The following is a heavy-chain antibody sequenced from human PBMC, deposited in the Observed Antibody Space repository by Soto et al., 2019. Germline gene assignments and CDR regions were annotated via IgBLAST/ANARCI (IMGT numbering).Heavy chain of an antibody. CDR2: ISGSGGST. Sequence: GGSLRLSCAASGFTFSSYWMHWVRQAPGKGLVWVSAISGSGGSTYYADSVKGRFTISRDNSKNTLYLQMNSLRAEDTAVYYCAKGLVPYIEGGNWFDPWGQGTLVTVSS. J-gene: IGHJ5*02. CDR1: GFTFSSYW. V-gene: IGHV3-23*01. CDR3: AKGLVPYIEGGNWFDP. D-gene: IGHD2-2*01.